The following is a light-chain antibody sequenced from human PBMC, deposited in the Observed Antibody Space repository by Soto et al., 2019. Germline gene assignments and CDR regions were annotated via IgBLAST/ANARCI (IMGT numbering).Light chain of an antibody. CDR2: SNN. CDR1: SSNIGTNT. V-gene: IGLV1-44*01. CDR3: AAWDDSLNGYV. J-gene: IGLJ1*01. Sequence: QSVLTQPPSTSRTPGQRVTISCSGSSSNIGTNTVNWYQQLPGTAPKLLIYSNNQRPSGVPDRFSGSKSGTSASLAISGLQSEDEADYYCAAWDDSLNGYVFGTGTRSPS.